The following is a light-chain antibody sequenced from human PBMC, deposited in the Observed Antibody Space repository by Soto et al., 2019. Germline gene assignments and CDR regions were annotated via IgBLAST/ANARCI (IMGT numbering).Light chain of an antibody. V-gene: IGKV3-20*01. CDR2: GAS. J-gene: IGKJ5*01. CDR3: QQCGTSPRT. Sequence: EILMTQSPATLSVSPGERATLSCRASQSVDSNLAWYQQKPGQAPRLLIYGASTRATGIPDRFSGSGSGTDFTLTISRLEPEDFAVYICQQCGTSPRTFGQGTRLEIK. CDR1: QSVDSN.